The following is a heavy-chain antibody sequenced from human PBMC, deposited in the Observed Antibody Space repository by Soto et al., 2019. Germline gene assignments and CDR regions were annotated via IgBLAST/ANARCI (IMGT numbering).Heavy chain of an antibody. CDR1: AGCLSGYY. V-gene: IGHV4-34*01. D-gene: IGHD7-27*01. CDR3: ARGWGRIFDY. J-gene: IGHJ4*02. CDR2: INHSGST. Sequence: QVQLQQWGAGLLKPSETLSLTCAVYAGCLSGYYWSWIRQPPGKGLEWIGEINHSGSTNYNPSLKSRVTISVDTSKNQFSLKLSSLTAADTAVYYCARGWGRIFDYWAQGTLVTVSS.